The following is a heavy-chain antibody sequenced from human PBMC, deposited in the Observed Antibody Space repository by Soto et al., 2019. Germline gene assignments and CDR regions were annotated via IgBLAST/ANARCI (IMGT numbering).Heavy chain of an antibody. V-gene: IGHV4-4*07. CDR1: GGSVSSQY. J-gene: IGHJ4*02. D-gene: IGHD3-22*01. CDR2: IYNGGIP. CDR3: ASQDYDKSVYYFDY. Sequence: QVEMQESGPGLLKPSETLSLTCTVSGGSVSSQYWSWIRQPAGKGLEWIGRIYNGGIPLIHPSLESRVASSLDTSKNQFSLTLSSVTAADTAIYYCASQDYDKSVYYFDYWGRGTLVTVSS.